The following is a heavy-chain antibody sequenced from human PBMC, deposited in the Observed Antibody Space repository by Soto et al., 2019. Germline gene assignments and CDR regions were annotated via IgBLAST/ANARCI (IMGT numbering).Heavy chain of an antibody. D-gene: IGHD1-26*01. CDR2: INPNSGGT. CDR3: ARELVGATTSPAFDI. V-gene: IGHV1-2*04. CDR1: GYTFTGYY. J-gene: IGHJ3*02. Sequence: ASVKVSCKASGYTFTGYYMYWVRQAPGQGLEWMGWINPNSGGTNYAQKFQGWVTMTRDTSISTAYMELSRLRSDDTAVYYCARELVGATTSPAFDIWGQGTMVTVSS.